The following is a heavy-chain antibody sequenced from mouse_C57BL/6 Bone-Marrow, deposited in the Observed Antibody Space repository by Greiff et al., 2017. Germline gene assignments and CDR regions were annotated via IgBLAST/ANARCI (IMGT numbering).Heavy chain of an antibody. J-gene: IGHJ3*01. CDR1: GYTFTSYW. D-gene: IGHD2-1*01. V-gene: IGHV1-52*01. Sequence: QVQLQQPGAELVRPGSSVKLSCKASGYTFTSYWMHWVKQRPIQGLEWIGNIDPSDSETHYNQKFKDKATLTVDKSSSTAYMQLSSLTSEDSAVYDCARGVYYGNYAFAYWGQGTLVTVSA. CDR2: IDPSDSET. CDR3: ARGVYYGNYAFAY.